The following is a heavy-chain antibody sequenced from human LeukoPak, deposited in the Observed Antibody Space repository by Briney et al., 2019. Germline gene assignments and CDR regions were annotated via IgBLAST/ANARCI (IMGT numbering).Heavy chain of an antibody. Sequence: GGSLRLSCAASGFIVNDNYMAWVRQAPGKGLEWVSVVNSGGSTSYADSVKDRFTTSRDNSKNTLFLQMNSLRAEDTALYYCTRTYGDYDYYYGMDVWGQGTTVTVSS. CDR3: TRTYGDYDYYYGMDV. V-gene: IGHV3-66*01. CDR2: VNSGGST. CDR1: GFIVNDNY. D-gene: IGHD4-17*01. J-gene: IGHJ6*02.